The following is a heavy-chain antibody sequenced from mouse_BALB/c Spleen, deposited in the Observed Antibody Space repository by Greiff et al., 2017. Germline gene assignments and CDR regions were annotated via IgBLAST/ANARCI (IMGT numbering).Heavy chain of an antibody. D-gene: IGHD1-1*01. J-gene: IGHJ3*01. Sequence: VHVKQSGTVLARPGASVKMSCKASGYSFTSYWMHWVKQRPGQGLEWIGAIYPGNSDTSYNQKFKGKAKLTAVTSASTAYMELSSLTNEDSAVYYCLYYGSSYDAWFAYWGQGTLVTVSA. CDR1: GYSFTSYW. V-gene: IGHV1-5*01. CDR3: LYYGSSYDAWFAY. CDR2: IYPGNSDT.